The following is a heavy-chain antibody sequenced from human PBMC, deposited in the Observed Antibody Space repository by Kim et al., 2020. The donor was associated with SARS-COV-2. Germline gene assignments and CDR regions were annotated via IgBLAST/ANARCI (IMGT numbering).Heavy chain of an antibody. CDR2: IYYSGST. Sequence: SETLSLTCTVSGGSISSSSYYWGWIRQPPGKGLEWIGSIYYSGSTYYNPSLKSRVTISVDTSKNQFSLKLGSVTAADTAVYYCARPGYSSSWYTSHYYYYGMDVWGQGTTVTVSS. J-gene: IGHJ6*02. CDR1: GGSISSSSYY. CDR3: ARPGYSSSWYTSHYYYYGMDV. V-gene: IGHV4-39*07. D-gene: IGHD6-13*01.